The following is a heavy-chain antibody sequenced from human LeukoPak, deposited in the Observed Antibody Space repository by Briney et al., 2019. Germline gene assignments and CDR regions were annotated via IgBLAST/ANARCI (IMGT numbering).Heavy chain of an antibody. CDR2: INPNSVGT. CDR1: GYTFTGYY. D-gene: IGHD6-13*01. CDR3: ARAHLHRYSSSCPPDY. J-gene: IGHJ4*02. Sequence: ASVKVSCKASGYTFTGYYMHWVRQAPGQGLEWMGWINPNSVGTNYAQKFQGRVTMTRDTSISTAYMELRRLRSDDTAVYYCARAHLHRYSSSCPPDYWGQGTLVTVSS. V-gene: IGHV1-2*02.